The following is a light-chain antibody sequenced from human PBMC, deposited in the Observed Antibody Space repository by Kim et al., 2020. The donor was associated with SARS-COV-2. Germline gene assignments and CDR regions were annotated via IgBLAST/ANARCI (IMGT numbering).Light chain of an antibody. Sequence: QSALTQPASVSGSLGQSITISCTGSSSDVGSGHYVSWYRHHPGKAPKLMIYDATLRPSGVSNRFSGSKSGNTASLTISGLQAEDEADYYCSTYTDSVMFGGGTQLTVL. CDR2: DAT. J-gene: IGLJ3*02. V-gene: IGLV2-14*03. CDR3: STYTDSVM. CDR1: SSDVGSGHY.